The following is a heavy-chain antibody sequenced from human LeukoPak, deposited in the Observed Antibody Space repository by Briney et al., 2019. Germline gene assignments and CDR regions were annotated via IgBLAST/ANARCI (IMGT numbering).Heavy chain of an antibody. CDR3: ARAPDAYDILTGYYPYYFDY. V-gene: IGHV4-59*01. Sequence: SETLSLTCTVSGGSISSYYWSWIRQPPGKGLEWIGYIYYSGSTNYNPSLKSRVTISVDTSKNQFSLKLSSVTAADTAVYYCARAPDAYDILTGYYPYYFDYWGQGSLVTVSS. CDR1: GGSISSYY. J-gene: IGHJ4*02. D-gene: IGHD3-9*01. CDR2: IYYSGST.